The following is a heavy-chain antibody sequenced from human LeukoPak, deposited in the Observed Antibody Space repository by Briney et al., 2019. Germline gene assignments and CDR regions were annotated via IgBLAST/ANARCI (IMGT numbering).Heavy chain of an antibody. V-gene: IGHV4-34*01. CDR3: ARGYHGSGRHCCHMDV. J-gene: IGHJ6*03. D-gene: IGHD3-10*01. CDR1: VGSFSGYY. Sequence: SETLSLTCAVYVGSFSGYYWSWIRQPPGKGLEWIGEINHSGSTNYNSSLKSRVSISVDPSRNLYALKLSSVPAADRAVYCCARGYHGSGRHCCHMDVWGKGTTITV. CDR2: INHSGST.